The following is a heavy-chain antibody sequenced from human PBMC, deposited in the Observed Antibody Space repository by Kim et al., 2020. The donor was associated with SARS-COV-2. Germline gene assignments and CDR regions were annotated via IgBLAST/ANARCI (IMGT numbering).Heavy chain of an antibody. Sequence: GGSLRLSCAASGFTFDDYTMHWVRQAPGKGLEWVSLISWDGGSTYYADSVKGRFTISRDNSKNSLYLQMNSLRTEDTALYYCAKGYYYDSSGYYYWGQGTLVTVSS. CDR3: AKGYYYDSSGYYY. V-gene: IGHV3-43*01. CDR2: ISWDGGST. CDR1: GFTFDDYT. J-gene: IGHJ4*02. D-gene: IGHD3-22*01.